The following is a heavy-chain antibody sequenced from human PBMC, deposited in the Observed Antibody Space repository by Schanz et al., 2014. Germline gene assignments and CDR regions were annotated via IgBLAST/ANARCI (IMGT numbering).Heavy chain of an antibody. V-gene: IGHV1-69*02. J-gene: IGHJ4*02. Sequence: QVQLVQSGAEVKKPGSPVKVSCKSSGGTFSSYAISWVRQAPGQGLEWMGRIIPILGIANYAQKFQGRVTITADKSPFTEYMDVSSLRSEGTAVYYCASSGAGYSSSWDFDYWGQGTLVTVSS. D-gene: IGHD6-13*01. CDR3: ASSGAGYSSSWDFDY. CDR1: GGTFSSYA. CDR2: IIPILGIA.